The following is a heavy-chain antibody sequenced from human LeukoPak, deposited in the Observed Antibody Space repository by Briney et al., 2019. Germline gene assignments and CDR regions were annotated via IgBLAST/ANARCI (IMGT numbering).Heavy chain of an antibody. J-gene: IGHJ4*02. Sequence: GGSLRLSCAASGFTVSSNHVTWVRQAPGKGLECVSVIDGGGNAHYADSVKGRFTISRDNSKNTLYLQMNSLRAEDTAVYYCAKNYYDSSGYSYFDYWGQGTLVTVSS. V-gene: IGHV3-53*01. CDR2: IDGGGNA. CDR1: GFTVSSNH. CDR3: AKNYYDSSGYSYFDY. D-gene: IGHD3-22*01.